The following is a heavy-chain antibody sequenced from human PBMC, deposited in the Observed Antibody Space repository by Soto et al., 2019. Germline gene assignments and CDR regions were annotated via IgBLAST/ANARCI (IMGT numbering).Heavy chain of an antibody. V-gene: IGHV1-69*04. Sequence: SVKVSCKASGGTFSSYTISWVRQAPGQGLEWMGRIIPILGIATYAQKFQGRVTITADKSTSTAYMELSSPRSEDTAVYYCARERCCGGSCLLYYYYGMDVWGQGTTVTVSS. CDR3: ARERCCGGSCLLYYYYGMDV. J-gene: IGHJ6*02. CDR1: GGTFSSYT. D-gene: IGHD2-15*01. CDR2: IIPILGIA.